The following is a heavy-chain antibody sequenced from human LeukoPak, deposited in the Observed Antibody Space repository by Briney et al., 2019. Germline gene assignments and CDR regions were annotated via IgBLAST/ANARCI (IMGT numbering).Heavy chain of an antibody. CDR3: ARLYCSSTSCHLDY. J-gene: IGHJ4*02. Sequence: PSETLSLTCTVSGGSISSYYWSWLRQPPGKGLEWIGYIYYSGSTNYNPSLKSRVTISVDTSKNQFPLKLSSVTAADTAVYYCARLYCSSTSCHLDYWGQGTLVTVSS. D-gene: IGHD2-2*01. V-gene: IGHV4-59*01. CDR1: GGSISSYY. CDR2: IYYSGST.